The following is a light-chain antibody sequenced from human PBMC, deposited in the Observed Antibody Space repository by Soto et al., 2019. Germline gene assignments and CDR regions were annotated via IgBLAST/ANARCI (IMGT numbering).Light chain of an antibody. V-gene: IGLV4-69*01. CDR3: QTWGTGIVV. Sequence: QPVLTQSPSASASLGASVKLTCTLSSGHSTYAIAWHQQQPEKGPRYLMKLNSDGSHNKGDGIPDRFSGSSSGAERYLTISSLQSEDEAEYYCQTWGTGIVVFGGGTKLTVL. J-gene: IGLJ2*01. CDR1: SGHSTYA. CDR2: LNSDGSH.